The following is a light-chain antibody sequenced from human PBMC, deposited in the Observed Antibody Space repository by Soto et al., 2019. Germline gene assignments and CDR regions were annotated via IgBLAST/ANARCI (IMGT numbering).Light chain of an antibody. CDR2: DAS. CDR1: QSVSSY. Sequence: EIVLTQSPATLSLSPGERVTLSCRASQSVSSYLAWYQQKPGQAPRLLIYDASNRAPGIPARFSGSGSGTDFTLTISSLEPEDVAVYYCQQRSNWSRTFGQGTKVEIK. J-gene: IGKJ1*01. V-gene: IGKV3-11*01. CDR3: QQRSNWSRT.